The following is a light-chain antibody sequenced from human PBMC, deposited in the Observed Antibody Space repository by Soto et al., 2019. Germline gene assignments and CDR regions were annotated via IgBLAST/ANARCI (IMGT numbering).Light chain of an antibody. Sequence: QSVLTQPPSVSGAPGQRVTISCTGSSSNIGAGYDVHWYQQLPGTAPKLLIYGNSNRPSGVPDRFSGSQSGASASLAITGLQAEDEADYYCQSYDSSLSGSRVFGTGTKLIVL. V-gene: IGLV1-40*01. CDR2: GNS. CDR1: SSNIGAGYD. J-gene: IGLJ1*01. CDR3: QSYDSSLSGSRV.